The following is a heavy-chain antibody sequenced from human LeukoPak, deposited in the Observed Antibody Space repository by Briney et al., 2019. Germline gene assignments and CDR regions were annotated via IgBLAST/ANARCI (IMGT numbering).Heavy chain of an antibody. CDR1: GGSISSSSYY. CDR3: ARDNRRSSSWYYYYYYYMDV. CDR2: IYYSRST. D-gene: IGHD6-13*01. J-gene: IGHJ6*03. Sequence: SETLSLTCTVSGGSISSSSYYWGWIRQPPGKGLEWVGSIYYSRSTHYNPSLTSRVTISVDTSKNQFSLKLSSVTAADTAVYYCARDNRRSSSWYYYYYYYMDVWGKGTTVTVSS. V-gene: IGHV4-39*07.